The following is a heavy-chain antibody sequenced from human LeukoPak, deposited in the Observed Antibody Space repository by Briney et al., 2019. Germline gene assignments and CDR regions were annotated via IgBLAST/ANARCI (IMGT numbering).Heavy chain of an antibody. J-gene: IGHJ4*02. CDR2: MNPNSGNT. V-gene: IGHV1-8*01. CDR1: GYTFTSYD. Sequence: ASVKVSCKASGYTFTSYDINWVRQATGQGLEWMGWMNPNSGNTAYAHNLQGRVTMTRDTSISTAYLELSSLISEDTAVYYCARGSYYYYDSSGYLRVIFNFDYWGQGTLVTVSS. D-gene: IGHD3-22*01. CDR3: ARGSYYYYDSSGYLRVIFNFDY.